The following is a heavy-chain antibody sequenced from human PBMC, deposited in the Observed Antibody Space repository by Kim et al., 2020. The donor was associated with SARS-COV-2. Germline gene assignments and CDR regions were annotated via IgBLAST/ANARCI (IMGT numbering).Heavy chain of an antibody. D-gene: IGHD3-9*01. CDR2: ISGSGGST. CDR1: GFTFSSYA. V-gene: IGHV3-23*01. CDR3: AKDPERLRYFGWLFIFDY. Sequence: GGSLRLSCAASGFTFSSYAMSWVRQAPGKGLEWVSAISGSGGSTYYADSVKGRFTISRDNSKNTLYLQMNSLRAEDTAVYYCAKDPERLRYFGWLFIFDYWGQGTLVTVSS. J-gene: IGHJ4*02.